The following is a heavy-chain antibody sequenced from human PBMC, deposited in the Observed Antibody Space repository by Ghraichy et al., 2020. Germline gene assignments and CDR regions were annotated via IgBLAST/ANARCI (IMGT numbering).Heavy chain of an antibody. Sequence: GGSLRLSCAASGFTFSSYGMHWVRQAPGKGLEWVAVISYDGSNKYYADSVKGRFTISRDNSKNTLYLQMNSLGAEDTAVYYCAKGVFEYQLLPTFYYYYMDVWGKGTTVTVSS. D-gene: IGHD2-2*01. V-gene: IGHV3-30*18. CDR3: AKGVFEYQLLPTFYYYYMDV. J-gene: IGHJ6*03. CDR2: ISYDGSNK. CDR1: GFTFSSYG.